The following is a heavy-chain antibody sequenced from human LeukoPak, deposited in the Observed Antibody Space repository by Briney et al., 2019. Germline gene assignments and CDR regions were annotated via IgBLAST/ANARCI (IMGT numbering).Heavy chain of an antibody. CDR3: ARDLDYGDPSDY. V-gene: IGHV3-21*01. CDR1: GFTFSSYS. J-gene: IGHJ4*02. D-gene: IGHD4-17*01. CDR2: ISSSSSYI. Sequence: GGSLRLSCAASGFTFSSYSMNWVRQAPGKGLEWVSSISSSSSYIYYADSVKGRFTISRGNAKNSLYLQMNSLRAEDTAVYYCARDLDYGDPSDYWGQGTLVTVSS.